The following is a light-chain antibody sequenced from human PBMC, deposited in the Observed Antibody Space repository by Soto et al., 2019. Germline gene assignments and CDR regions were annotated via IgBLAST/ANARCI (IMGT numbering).Light chain of an antibody. V-gene: IGLV2-23*01. CDR2: ECS. CDR1: SSDVGSYNL. J-gene: IGLJ1*01. Sequence: QSVLTQPASVSGSPGQSITISCTGTSSDVGSYNLVSWYQQHPGKAPKLMIYECSKRPSGVSNRFSGSKSGNTASLTISGLQAEDEADYYCCSYAGSSPYVFRTGTKVTVL. CDR3: CSYAGSSPYV.